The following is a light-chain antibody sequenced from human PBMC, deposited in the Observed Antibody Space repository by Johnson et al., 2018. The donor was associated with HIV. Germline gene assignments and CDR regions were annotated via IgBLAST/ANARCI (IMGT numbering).Light chain of an antibody. CDR3: GTWDSSLSAV. CDR2: ENN. V-gene: IGLV1-51*02. Sequence: QSVLTQPPSVSAAPGQKVTISCSGSSSNIGNNYVSWYQQLPGTAPKLLIYENNKRPSGIPDRFSGSKSGTSATLCITGLQSGDEDDYYCGTWDSSLSAVFGSGTKVTVL. CDR1: SSNIGNNY. J-gene: IGLJ1*01.